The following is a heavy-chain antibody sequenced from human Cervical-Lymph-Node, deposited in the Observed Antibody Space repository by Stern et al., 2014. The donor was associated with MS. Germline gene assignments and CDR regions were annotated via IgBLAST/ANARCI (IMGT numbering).Heavy chain of an antibody. J-gene: IGHJ4*02. CDR2: IYTSGST. CDR3: AGTYYYGSGSYRYFDY. Sequence: QVQLQESGPGLVKPSQTLSLTCTVSGGSISSGSYYWSWIRQPAGKGLEWIGRIYTSGSTNYNPSLKSRATISVDTFKNQFSLKLSSVTAADTAVYYCAGTYYYGSGSYRYFDYWGQGTLVTVSS. D-gene: IGHD3-10*01. CDR1: GGSISSGSYY. V-gene: IGHV4-61*02.